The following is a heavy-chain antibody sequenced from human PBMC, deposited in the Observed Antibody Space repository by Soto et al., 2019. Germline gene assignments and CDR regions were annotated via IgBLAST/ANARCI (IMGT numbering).Heavy chain of an antibody. Sequence: QVQLVESGGGVVQPGRSLRLSCAASGFTFSSYGMHWVRQAPGKRLEWVAVISYDGSNKYYADSVKGRFTISRDNSKNTLYLQMNSLRAEDTAVYYCAKDRDIVVVPAASIFDYWGQGTLVTVSS. CDR1: GFTFSSYG. D-gene: IGHD2-2*01. CDR2: ISYDGSNK. V-gene: IGHV3-30*18. J-gene: IGHJ4*02. CDR3: AKDRDIVVVPAASIFDY.